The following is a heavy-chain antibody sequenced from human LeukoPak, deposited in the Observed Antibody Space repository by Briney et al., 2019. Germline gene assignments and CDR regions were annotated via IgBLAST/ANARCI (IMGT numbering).Heavy chain of an antibody. V-gene: IGHV3-7*01. Sequence: GGSLRLSCAASGFTFSSYWMSWVRQAPGKGLEWVANIKQDGSEKYYVDSVKGRFTISRDNAKNSLYLQMNSLRAEGTAVYYCARDRRAVTTTFDSWGQGTLLTISS. CDR3: ARDRRAVTTTFDS. CDR1: GFTFSSYW. J-gene: IGHJ4*02. CDR2: IKQDGSEK. D-gene: IGHD4-17*01.